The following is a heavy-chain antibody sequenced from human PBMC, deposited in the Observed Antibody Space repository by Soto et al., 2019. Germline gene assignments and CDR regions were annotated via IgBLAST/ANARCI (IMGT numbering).Heavy chain of an antibody. J-gene: IGHJ4*02. Sequence: EVQLLESGGGLVQPGGSLRLSSAASGFTFSSYAMSWVRQAPGKGLEWVSAISGSGGSTYYADSVKGRFTISRDNSKNTLYLQMNSLRAEDTAVYYCAKASHYDFWSGYYYFDYWGQGTLVTVSS. D-gene: IGHD3-3*01. V-gene: IGHV3-23*01. CDR3: AKASHYDFWSGYYYFDY. CDR1: GFTFSSYA. CDR2: ISGSGGST.